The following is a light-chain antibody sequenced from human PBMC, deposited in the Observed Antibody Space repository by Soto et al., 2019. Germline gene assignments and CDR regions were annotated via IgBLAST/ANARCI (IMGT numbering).Light chain of an antibody. CDR1: SSDVGGYNY. J-gene: IGLJ2*01. Sequence: QSALTQPASVSGSPGQSITISCTGTSSDVGGYNYVSWYQQHPGKAPKLMIYDVSNRPSGVSNRFSGSKSGNTASLTISGLQAEDEADYSCSSYTSSSTRVVFGGGTKVTVL. CDR3: SSYTSSSTRVV. V-gene: IGLV2-14*01. CDR2: DVS.